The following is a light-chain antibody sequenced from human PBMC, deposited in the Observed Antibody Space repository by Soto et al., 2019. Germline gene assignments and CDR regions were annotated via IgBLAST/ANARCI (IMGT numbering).Light chain of an antibody. CDR1: QSVLYSSKNKNY. CDR2: WAS. CDR3: QQYYSTPRT. J-gene: IGKJ1*01. V-gene: IGKV4-1*01. Sequence: DIVMTHSPDSLAVFLGERATINCKSSQSVLYSSKNKNYLAWYQQKPGQPPKLLVYWASTRESGVPDRFSGSGSGTDFTLTISSLQAEDVAVYYCQQYYSTPRTFGQGTKVEIK.